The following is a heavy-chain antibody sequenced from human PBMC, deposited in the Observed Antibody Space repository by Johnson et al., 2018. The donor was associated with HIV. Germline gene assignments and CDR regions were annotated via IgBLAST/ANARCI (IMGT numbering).Heavy chain of an antibody. CDR1: GFTFSSYW. J-gene: IGHJ3*02. D-gene: IGHD4-23*01. CDR2: IYSGGST. Sequence: QVLLVESGGGVVQPGRSLRLSCAASGFTFSSYWMHWVRQAPGKGLEWVSLIYSGGSTYYADSVKGRFTISRDNSKNTFYLQMNSLRSEDTAVYYCAKVGATVITPRGEAFDIWGQGTMVTVSS. V-gene: IGHV3-NL1*01. CDR3: AKVGATVITPRGEAFDI.